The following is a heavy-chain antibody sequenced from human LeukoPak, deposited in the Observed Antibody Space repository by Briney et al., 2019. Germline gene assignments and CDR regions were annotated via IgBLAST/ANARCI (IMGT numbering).Heavy chain of an antibody. CDR1: GYSFTSYW. CDR2: IYPGDSDT. Sequence: GESLKISCKGSGYSFTSYWIGWVRQMPGKGLEWMGIIYPGDSDTRYSPSFQGQVTISADKSISTAYLQWSSLKASDTAMYYCARYDKGGGYGNYYFDYWGQGTLVTVSS. V-gene: IGHV5-51*01. D-gene: IGHD6-13*01. CDR3: ARYDKGGGYGNYYFDY. J-gene: IGHJ4*02.